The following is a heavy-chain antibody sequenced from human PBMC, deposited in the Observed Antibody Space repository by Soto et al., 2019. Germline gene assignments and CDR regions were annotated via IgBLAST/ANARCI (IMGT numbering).Heavy chain of an antibody. CDR1: GGSISSYY. J-gene: IGHJ6*02. V-gene: IGHV4-59*01. D-gene: IGHD3-10*01. Sequence: PSETLSLTCTVSGGSISSYYWSWIRQPPGKGLEWIGYIYYSGSTNYNPSPKSRVTISVDTSKNQFSLKLSSVTAADTAVYYCARAYGSGSYGYYYYYGMDVWGQGTTVTVSS. CDR2: IYYSGST. CDR3: ARAYGSGSYGYYYYYGMDV.